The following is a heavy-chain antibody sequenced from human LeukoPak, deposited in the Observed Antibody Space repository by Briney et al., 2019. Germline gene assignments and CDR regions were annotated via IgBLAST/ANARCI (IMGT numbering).Heavy chain of an antibody. V-gene: IGHV1-69*13. J-gene: IGHJ5*02. Sequence: SVKVSSKASGGTFSSYAISWVRQAPGQGLEWMGGIIPIFGTANYAQKFQGRVTITADESTSTAYMELSSLRSEDTAVYYCARDGELGGQTPFDPWGQGTLVTVSS. CDR1: GGTFSSYA. CDR3: ARDGELGGQTPFDP. CDR2: IIPIFGTA. D-gene: IGHD3-10*01.